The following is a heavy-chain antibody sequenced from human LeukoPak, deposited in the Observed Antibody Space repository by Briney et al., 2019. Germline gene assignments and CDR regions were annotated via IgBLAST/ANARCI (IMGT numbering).Heavy chain of an antibody. CDR3: ARGYSSSYRIDY. Sequence: PGGSLRLSCAASGFTFSSYWKHWVRQAPGKGLVWVSRINGDGSSTSYADSVKGRLTISRDNAKNTLYLQMNSLRAEDTAVYYCARGYSSSYRIDYWGQGTLVTVSS. D-gene: IGHD6-6*01. CDR2: INGDGSST. CDR1: GFTFSSYW. J-gene: IGHJ4*02. V-gene: IGHV3-74*01.